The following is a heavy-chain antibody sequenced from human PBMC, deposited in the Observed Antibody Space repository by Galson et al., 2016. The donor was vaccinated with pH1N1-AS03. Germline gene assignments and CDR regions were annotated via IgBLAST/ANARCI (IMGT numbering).Heavy chain of an antibody. V-gene: IGHV3-30-3*01. J-gene: IGHJ4*02. D-gene: IGHD6-19*01. Sequence: SLRLSCAASGFTLSTYSMHWVRQAPGRGLEWVALISYDGTKKSYADSVRGRLTISRDTSKNTLYLQMNSLRVEDTAVYYCTRGSGSGWYGSYYDYWGQGTLVPVSS. CDR3: TRGSGSGWYGSYYDY. CDR1: GFTLSTYS. CDR2: ISYDGTKK.